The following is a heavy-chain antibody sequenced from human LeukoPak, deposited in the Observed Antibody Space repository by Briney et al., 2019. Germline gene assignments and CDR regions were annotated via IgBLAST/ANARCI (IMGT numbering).Heavy chain of an antibody. CDR1: GFTFSSYS. D-gene: IGHD1-26*01. J-gene: IGHJ4*02. Sequence: GASLRLSCAASGFTFSSYSMNWVRQAPGKGLEWVSSITGSTSYIYYADSVKGRFTITRDNTKNSLYLQMNSLRAEDTAVYYCARTASVSGSYLFDYWGQGTLVTVSS. CDR3: ARTASVSGSYLFDY. V-gene: IGHV3-21*01. CDR2: ITGSTSYI.